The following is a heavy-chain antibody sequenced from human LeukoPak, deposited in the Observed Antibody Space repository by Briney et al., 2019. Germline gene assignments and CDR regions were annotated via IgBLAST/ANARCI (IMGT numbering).Heavy chain of an antibody. J-gene: IGHJ4*02. CDR2: ITGSDDRT. CDR1: GFTSSSDA. CDR3: AKGPRLGSGYHPDY. Sequence: PGGSLRLSCAASGFTSSSDAMTWVRQAPGEGLEWVSTITGSDDRTYYADSVKGRFTISRDYSKNTVHLQLNSLRAEDTAMYYCAKGPRLGSGYHPDYWGQGTLVTVSS. V-gene: IGHV3-23*01. D-gene: IGHD3-22*01.